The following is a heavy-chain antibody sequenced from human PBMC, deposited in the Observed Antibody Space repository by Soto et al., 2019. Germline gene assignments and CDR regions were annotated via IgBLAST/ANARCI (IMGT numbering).Heavy chain of an antibody. Sequence: GGSLRLSCAASGFTFSSYAMSWVRQAPGKGLEWVSAISGSGGSTYYADSVKGRFTISRDNSKNTLYLQMNSLRAEDTAVYYCAKDDHYDFWSGYYGGYYFDYWGQGTLVTVSS. CDR3: AKDDHYDFWSGYYGGYYFDY. CDR2: ISGSGGST. CDR1: GFTFSSYA. J-gene: IGHJ4*02. V-gene: IGHV3-23*01. D-gene: IGHD3-3*01.